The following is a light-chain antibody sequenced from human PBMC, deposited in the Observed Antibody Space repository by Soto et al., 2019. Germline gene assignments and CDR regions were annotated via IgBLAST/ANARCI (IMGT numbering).Light chain of an antibody. CDR2: GAS. V-gene: IGKV3-20*01. CDR3: QQYGTSPAIT. CDR1: QSVRSSY. J-gene: IGKJ5*01. Sequence: EIVLTQSPGTLSLYPGERATLSCRASQSVRSSYLAWYQQKAGQAPRLLIYGASSRATGIPDRFSGSGSGTDFTLTISRLEPEDFAVYYCQQYGTSPAITFGQGTRLEIK.